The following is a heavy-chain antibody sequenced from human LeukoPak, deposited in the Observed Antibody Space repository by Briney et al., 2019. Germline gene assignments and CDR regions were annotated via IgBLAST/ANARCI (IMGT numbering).Heavy chain of an antibody. CDR2: IYTSGST. V-gene: IGHV4-4*07. Sequence: SETLSLTCTVSGGSISSYYWSWIRQPAGKGLEWIGRIYTSGSTNSNPSLKSRVTMSVDTSKNQFSLKLSSVTAADTAVYYCASSLGFRDAFDIWGQGTMVTVSS. CDR1: GGSISSYY. CDR3: ASSLGFRDAFDI. J-gene: IGHJ3*02. D-gene: IGHD3-10*01.